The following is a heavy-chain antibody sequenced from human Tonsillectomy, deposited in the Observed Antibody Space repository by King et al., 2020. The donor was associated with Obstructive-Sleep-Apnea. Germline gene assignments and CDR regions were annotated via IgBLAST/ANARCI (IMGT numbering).Heavy chain of an antibody. CDR1: GFSFSDYY. CDR3: VRVNYYDSIGDSLDAFDF. CDR2: IRKKTNNYTT. Sequence: VQLVESGGGLVQPGGSLRRSCVASGFSFSDYYIDWVRQAPGKGLEGVGRIRKKTNNYTTAYAASVNGRFTISRDDPKNSVYLQMNSLKTEDTAVYYCVRVNYYDSIGDSLDAFDFWGQGTMVTVSS. D-gene: IGHD3-22*01. J-gene: IGHJ3*01. V-gene: IGHV3-72*01.